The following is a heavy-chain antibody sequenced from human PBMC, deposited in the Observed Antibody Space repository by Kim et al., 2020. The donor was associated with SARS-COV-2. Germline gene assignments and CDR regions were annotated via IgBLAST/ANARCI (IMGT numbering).Heavy chain of an antibody. D-gene: IGHD1-26*01. CDR3: ARGGNSGSYLGLYYGMDV. J-gene: IGHJ6*02. Sequence: KSRVTISVDTSKTQFSLKLSSVTAADTAVYYCARGGNSGSYLGLYYGMDVWGQGTTVTVSS. V-gene: IGHV4-34*01.